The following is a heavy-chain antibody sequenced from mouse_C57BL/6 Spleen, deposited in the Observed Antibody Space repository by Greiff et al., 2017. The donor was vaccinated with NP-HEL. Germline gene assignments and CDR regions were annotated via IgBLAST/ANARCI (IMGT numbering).Heavy chain of an antibody. CDR2: INPSSGYT. V-gene: IGHV1-7*01. CDR1: GYTFTSYW. Sequence: VQLQLSGAELAKPGATVKLSCNASGYTFTSYWMHWVKQRPGQGLEWIGYINPSSGYTKYNQKFKDKATMTADKSSSTAYMQQSSLTYEDSAVYYCARYDYDDGGFDYWGQGTTLTVSS. D-gene: IGHD2-4*01. J-gene: IGHJ2*01. CDR3: ARYDYDDGGFDY.